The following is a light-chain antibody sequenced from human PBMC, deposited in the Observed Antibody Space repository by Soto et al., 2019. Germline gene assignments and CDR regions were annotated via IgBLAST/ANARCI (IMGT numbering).Light chain of an antibody. CDR1: SSDVGGYNY. CDR2: DVS. J-gene: IGLJ2*01. CDR3: SSYTSSSPPVV. V-gene: IGLV2-14*01. Sequence: QSALTQPASVSGSTGQPITISCTGTSSDVGGYNYVSWYQQHPGKAPKLMIYDVSNRPSGVSNRFSGSKSGNTASLSISGLQAEDEADYYCSSYTSSSPPVVFGGGTKVTVL.